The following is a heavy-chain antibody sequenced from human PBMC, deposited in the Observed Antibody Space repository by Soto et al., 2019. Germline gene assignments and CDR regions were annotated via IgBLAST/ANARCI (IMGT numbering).Heavy chain of an antibody. V-gene: IGHV4-39*01. Sequence: QLQLQESGPGLVKPSETLSLTCTVSGGSISSSSYYWGWIRQPPGKGLEWIGSIYYSGSTYYNPSLKSRVTISVDTAENLFSLKLSPVTAADTAVYYCWSTARRAARHLKSIGGVDPWGQGTLVTVSS. CDR1: GGSISSSSYY. D-gene: IGHD6-13*01. CDR2: IYYSGST. J-gene: IGHJ5*02. CDR3: WSTARRAARHLKSIGGVDP.